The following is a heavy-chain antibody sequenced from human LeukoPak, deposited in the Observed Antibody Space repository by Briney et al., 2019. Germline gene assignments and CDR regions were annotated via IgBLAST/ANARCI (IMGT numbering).Heavy chain of an antibody. V-gene: IGHV4-59*08. Sequence: KPSETLSLTCTVSGGSISSYYWSWIRQPPGKRLEWVGYIYYNGSTNYNPSLKIRVTISVYTSKTQFSLKLSSVTAADTAVYYCARHQYSSGGPSFDPWGQGTLVTVSS. CDR2: IYYNGST. CDR3: ARHQYSSGGPSFDP. D-gene: IGHD6-19*01. J-gene: IGHJ5*02. CDR1: GGSISSYY.